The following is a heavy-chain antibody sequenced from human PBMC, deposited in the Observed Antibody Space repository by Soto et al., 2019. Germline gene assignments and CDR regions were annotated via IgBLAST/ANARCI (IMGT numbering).Heavy chain of an antibody. D-gene: IGHD3-22*01. J-gene: IGHJ4*02. Sequence: EVQLVESGGGLVQPGRSLRLSCAASGFTFDDYAMQWVRQAPGKGLEWVSGISWNSGSIGYADSVKGRFTISRDNAKNSLYLQMNSLRAEDTALYYCAKDTGSSGRYPLYFDYWGQGTLVTVSS. CDR2: ISWNSGSI. CDR3: AKDTGSSGRYPLYFDY. CDR1: GFTFDDYA. V-gene: IGHV3-9*01.